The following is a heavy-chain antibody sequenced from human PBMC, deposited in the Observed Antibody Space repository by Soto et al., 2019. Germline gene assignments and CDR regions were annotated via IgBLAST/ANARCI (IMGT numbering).Heavy chain of an antibody. CDR3: ARGSYDDFWSGYYGDY. Sequence: EVQLVESGGGLVQPGGSLRLSCAASGFTFSSYSMNWVRQAPGKGLEWVSSISSSSSYIYYADSVKGRFTISRDNAKNSLYLQMNSLRAEDTAVYYCARGSYDDFWSGYYGDYWGQGTLVTVSS. V-gene: IGHV3-21*01. CDR1: GFTFSSYS. D-gene: IGHD3-3*01. J-gene: IGHJ4*02. CDR2: ISSSSSYI.